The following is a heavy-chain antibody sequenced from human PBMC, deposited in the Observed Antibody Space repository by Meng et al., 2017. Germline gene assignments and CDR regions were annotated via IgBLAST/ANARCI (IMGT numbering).Heavy chain of an antibody. CDR1: GGTFSSYA. Sequence: HVQTVHSVAEVQNAVSSVKVSCKASGGTFSSYAISWVRQAPGQGLEWMGGIIPIFGTANYAQKFQGRVTITADKSTSTAYMELSSLRSEDTAVYYCARGVGYGGNSLYFDYWGQGTLVTGSS. J-gene: IGHJ4*02. D-gene: IGHD4-23*01. V-gene: IGHV1-69*06. CDR3: ARGVGYGGNSLYFDY. CDR2: IIPIFGTA.